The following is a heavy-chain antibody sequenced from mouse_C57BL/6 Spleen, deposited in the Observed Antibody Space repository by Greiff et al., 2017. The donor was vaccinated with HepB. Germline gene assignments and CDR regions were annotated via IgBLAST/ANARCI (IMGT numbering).Heavy chain of an antibody. CDR2: INPNNGGT. D-gene: IGHD2-4*01. J-gene: IGHJ2*01. Sequence: EVKLQESGPELVKPGASVKMSCKASGYTFTDYNMHWVKQSHGKSLEWIGYINPNNGGTSYNQKFKGKATLTVNKSSSTAYMELRSLTSEDSAVYYCARDYDYDVYFDYWGQGTTLTVSS. CDR1: GYTFTDYN. CDR3: ARDYDYDVYFDY. V-gene: IGHV1-22*01.